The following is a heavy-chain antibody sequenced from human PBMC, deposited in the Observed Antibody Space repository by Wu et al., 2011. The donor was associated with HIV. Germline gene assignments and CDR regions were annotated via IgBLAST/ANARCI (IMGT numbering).Heavy chain of an antibody. V-gene: IGHV1-69*06. Sequence: QVQLVQSGAEVKKPGSSVKVSCKASGGTFSSYAISWVRQAPGQGLEWMGGIIPIFGTANYAQKFQGRVTITTDKSTSTAYMELSSLRSEDTAVYYCARASGYNFLRLYYGMDVWGQGTTVSVSS. CDR2: IIPIFGTA. D-gene: IGHD5-12*01. J-gene: IGHJ6*02. CDR3: ARASGYNFLRLYYGMDV. CDR1: GGTFSSYA.